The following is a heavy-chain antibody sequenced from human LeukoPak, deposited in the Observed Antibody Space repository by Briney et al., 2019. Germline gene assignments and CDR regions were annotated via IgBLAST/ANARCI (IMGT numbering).Heavy chain of an antibody. J-gene: IGHJ4*02. D-gene: IGHD1/OR15-1a*01. Sequence: SETLSLTCTVSGGSISSSSYYWSWIRQPPGTGLEWIGEINHSGSTNYNPSLKGRVTISVDTSKNQFSLKLSSVTAADTAVYYCARGRWGTDYWGQGTLVTVSS. CDR2: INHSGST. CDR1: GGSISSSSYY. V-gene: IGHV4-39*07. CDR3: ARGRWGTDY.